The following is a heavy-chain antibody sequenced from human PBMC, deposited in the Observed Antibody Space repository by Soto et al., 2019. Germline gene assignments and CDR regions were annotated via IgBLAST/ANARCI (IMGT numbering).Heavy chain of an antibody. CDR3: ADTGYMGGYFDY. J-gene: IGHJ4*02. V-gene: IGHV2-5*02. D-gene: IGHD5-12*01. Sequence: QTPLKESGPTLVKTTQTLTLTCTFSGFSLSTSGVGVGWVRQPPGKALEWLALIYWDVDKRYSPSLKSRLTITKDTPKNQVVLTMTHMDPVDTATYYCADTGYMGGYFDYWGQGTLVTVSS. CDR1: GFSLSTSGVG. CDR2: IYWDVDK.